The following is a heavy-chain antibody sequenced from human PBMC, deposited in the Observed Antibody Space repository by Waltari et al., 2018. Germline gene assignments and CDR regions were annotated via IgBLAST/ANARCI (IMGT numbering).Heavy chain of an antibody. CDR1: GYTFTDYN. J-gene: IGHJ3*02. CDR2: ITPNSGFT. V-gene: IGHV1-2*02. Sequence: QVQLVQSGAEVKKPGASVKVPCKASGYTFTDYNIHWVRQAPGQGLEWMGWITPNSGFTHSPQRFQGRVTMTRDTSIDTAYMELSSLISDDMAIYYCARDTGSFDIWGQGTMVTVSS. D-gene: IGHD2-8*02. CDR3: ARDTGSFDI.